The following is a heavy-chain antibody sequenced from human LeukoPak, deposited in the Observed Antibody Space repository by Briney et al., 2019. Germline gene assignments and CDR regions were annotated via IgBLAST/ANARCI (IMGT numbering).Heavy chain of an antibody. J-gene: IGHJ5*02. Sequence: GGSLRLSCAASGFTFSSYAMSWVRQAPGKGLEWVSAISGSGGSTYYADSVKGRFTISRDNSKNTLYLQMNSLRAEDTAVYYCAKDNIFLDYYDSSGYYLFDPWGQGTLVTVSS. D-gene: IGHD3-22*01. CDR3: AKDNIFLDYYDSSGYYLFDP. CDR1: GFTFSSYA. CDR2: ISGSGGST. V-gene: IGHV3-23*01.